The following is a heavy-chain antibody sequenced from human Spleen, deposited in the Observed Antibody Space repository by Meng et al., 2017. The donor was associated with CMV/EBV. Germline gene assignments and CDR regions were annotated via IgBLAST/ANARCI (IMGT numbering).Heavy chain of an antibody. Sequence: GESLKISCAASGFSFSTHNMSWIRQAPGKGLEWISYISNSGTTTYYADSVKGRFTISRDNAKNSLYLQMNSLRGEDTAVYYCQGYCSSTSCYRGGYWGQGTLVTVSS. J-gene: IGHJ4*02. CDR3: QGYCSSTSCYRGGY. CDR1: GFSFSTHN. V-gene: IGHV3-11*01. D-gene: IGHD2-2*02. CDR2: ISNSGTTT.